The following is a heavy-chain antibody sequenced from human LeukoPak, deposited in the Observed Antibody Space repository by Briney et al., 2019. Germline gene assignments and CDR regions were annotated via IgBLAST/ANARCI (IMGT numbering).Heavy chain of an antibody. Sequence: GRSLRLSCAASGFTFSDYYMTWLRQAPGKGLEWLSYISNSGDTVFYADSVKGRFTVSRDNAKRSLYLQIESLRDDDTAVYHCALGTINKDFYFGMDVWGQGTTVTVSS. V-gene: IGHV3-11*01. CDR3: ALGTINKDFYFGMDV. CDR1: GFTFSDYY. CDR2: ISNSGDTV. D-gene: IGHD2-8*01. J-gene: IGHJ6*02.